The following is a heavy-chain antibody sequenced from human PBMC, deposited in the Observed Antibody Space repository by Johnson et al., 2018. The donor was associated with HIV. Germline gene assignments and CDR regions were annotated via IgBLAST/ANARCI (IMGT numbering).Heavy chain of an antibody. Sequence: VQLVESGGGLVQPGGSLRLSCAASGFTFNNYDMKWSRQAPGKGLGWLSSINGRGDITYFADSVKGRFTISRDNSKNTLYLQMNSLRAEDTAVYYCAGGNSGWYGIDAFDIWGQGTVVTVSS. CDR2: INGRGDIT. V-gene: IGHV3-23*04. J-gene: IGHJ3*02. CDR3: AGGNSGWYGIDAFDI. D-gene: IGHD6-19*01. CDR1: GFTFNNYD.